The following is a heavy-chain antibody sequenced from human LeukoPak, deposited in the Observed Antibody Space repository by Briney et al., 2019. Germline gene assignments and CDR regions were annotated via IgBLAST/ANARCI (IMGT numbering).Heavy chain of an antibody. V-gene: IGHV4-59*08. CDR3: ARGSGWYYH. J-gene: IGHJ5*02. CDR1: GGSISSYY. D-gene: IGHD6-19*01. CDR2: IYYGGST. Sequence: PSETLSLTCTVSGGSISSYYWNWIRQPPGKGLEWIGYIYYGGSTNYNPSLKSRVTISVDTSKNQFSLKLSSVTAADTAVYYCARGSGWYYHWGQGTLVTVSS.